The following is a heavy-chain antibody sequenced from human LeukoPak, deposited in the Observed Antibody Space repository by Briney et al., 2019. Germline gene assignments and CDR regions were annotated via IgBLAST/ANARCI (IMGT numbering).Heavy chain of an antibody. CDR1: GGTFSSYA. CDR3: ARFANYYDSSGYGIYYFDY. V-gene: IGHV1-69*05. Sequence: SVKVSCKASGGTFSSYAISWVRQAPGQGLEWMGGIIPIFGTANYAQKFQGRVTITTGESTSTAYMELSSLRSEDTAVYYCARFANYYDSSGYGIYYFDYWGQGTLVTVSS. D-gene: IGHD3-22*01. J-gene: IGHJ4*02. CDR2: IIPIFGTA.